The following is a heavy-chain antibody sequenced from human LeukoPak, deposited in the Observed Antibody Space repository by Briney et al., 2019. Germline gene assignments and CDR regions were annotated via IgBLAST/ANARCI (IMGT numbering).Heavy chain of an antibody. CDR1: GSTLSGHD. V-gene: IGHV3-13*01. Sequence: PGGSLRLSCAASGSTLSGHDMYWVRQATGEGLEWVSGVGTAGDTHYADSVQGRFTISRDTAKNSLYLQMNSLRAGDTAVYYCAREVGFYYYIDVWGKGTTVIVSS. CDR2: VGTAGDT. CDR3: AREVGFYYYIDV. D-gene: IGHD1-26*01. J-gene: IGHJ6*03.